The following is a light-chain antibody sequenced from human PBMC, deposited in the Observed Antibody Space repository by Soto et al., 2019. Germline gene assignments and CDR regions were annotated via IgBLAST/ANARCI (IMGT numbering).Light chain of an antibody. V-gene: IGKV1-9*01. CDR3: QQLKGSPLT. Sequence: DIQLTQSPSFLSASVGDRVTISCRASQGISSYLAWYQQKPGQAPKLLIYAASTVQSGVPSRFSGSGSGTEFPLTISRLHPDDSATYYCQQLKGSPLTFGQGTKVDIK. CDR2: AAS. CDR1: QGISSY. J-gene: IGKJ1*01.